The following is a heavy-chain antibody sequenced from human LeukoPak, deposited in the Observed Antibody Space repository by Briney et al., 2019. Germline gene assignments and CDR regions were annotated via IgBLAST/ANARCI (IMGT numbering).Heavy chain of an antibody. V-gene: IGHV3-23*01. CDR3: AKAGLVRGGALDS. CDR1: GFTFSTYV. J-gene: IGHJ4*02. CDR2: ITGSGDGT. D-gene: IGHD4/OR15-4a*01. Sequence: GGSLRLSCAASGFTFSTYVMTWVRQAPGKGLEWVSSITGSGDGTSAADSVTGRFSISRDNSKSTLYLQMNSLRVEDTAVYYCAKAGLVRGGALDSWGQGTLVTVSS.